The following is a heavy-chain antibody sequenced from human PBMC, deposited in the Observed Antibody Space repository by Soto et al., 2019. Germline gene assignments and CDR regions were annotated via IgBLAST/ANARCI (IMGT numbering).Heavy chain of an antibody. J-gene: IGHJ6*03. CDR1: GFSFNTYW. CDR3: ARVNYGDYYYYYMDV. V-gene: IGHV3-7*01. D-gene: IGHD4-17*01. Sequence: EVQLVESGGGLVQPGGSLRLSCGASGFSFNTYWTSWVRQAPGKGLEWVANIKQDGSEKSYVNSVKGRFTISRDNAKDSLYLQMDSLRAEDTAVYYCARVNYGDYYYYYMDVWGKGTTVTVSS. CDR2: IKQDGSEK.